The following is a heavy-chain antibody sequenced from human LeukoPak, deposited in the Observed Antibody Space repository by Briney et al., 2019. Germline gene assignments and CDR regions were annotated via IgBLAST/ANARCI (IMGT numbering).Heavy chain of an antibody. V-gene: IGHV3-64*01. CDR2: ISSIGGST. D-gene: IGHD3-22*01. CDR1: GFTFSIYA. Sequence: GGSLRLACAASGFTFSIYAMHWVRQAPGKWLEYVSAISSIGGSTYYAKSIKSTFTLSRNNSNNTLYLQMGSLRDEDMAVYYCASEWEYYDSSGSDDAFDIWGQATMVTDSS. CDR3: ASEWEYYDSSGSDDAFDI. J-gene: IGHJ3*02.